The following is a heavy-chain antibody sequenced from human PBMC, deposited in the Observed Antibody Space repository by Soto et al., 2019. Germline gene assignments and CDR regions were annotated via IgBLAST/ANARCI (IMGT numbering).Heavy chain of an antibody. CDR2: ISYDGSNK. V-gene: IGHV3-30-3*01. J-gene: IGHJ1*01. CDR3: ERGSYGDYPPFQH. D-gene: IGHD4-17*01. Sequence: PGGSLRLSCAASGFTFSSYAMHWVRQAPGKGLEWVAVISYDGSNKYYADSVKGRFTISRDNSKNTLYLQMNSLRAEDTAVYYCERGSYGDYPPFQHWGQGTLVTVSS. CDR1: GFTFSSYA.